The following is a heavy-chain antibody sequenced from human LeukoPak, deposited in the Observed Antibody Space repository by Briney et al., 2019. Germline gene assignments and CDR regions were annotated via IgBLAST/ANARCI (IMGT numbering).Heavy chain of an antibody. CDR1: GFTFSSYW. CDR2: INSDGSST. Sequence: GGSLRLSCAASGFTFSSYWMNWVRQAPGKGLVWVSRINSDGSSTSYADSVKGRFTISRDNAKNTLYLQMNSLRAEDTAVYYCVRDGSSWGNFDYWGQGTLVSVSS. V-gene: IGHV3-74*01. J-gene: IGHJ4*02. D-gene: IGHD7-27*01. CDR3: VRDGSSWGNFDY.